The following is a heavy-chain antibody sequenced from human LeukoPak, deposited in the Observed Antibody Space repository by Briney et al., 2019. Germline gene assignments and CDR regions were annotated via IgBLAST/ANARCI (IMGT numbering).Heavy chain of an antibody. V-gene: IGHV4-59*01. Sequence: SETLSLTCTVSGGSISSYYWSWIRQPPGKGLEWIGYICYSGSTNYNPSLKSRVTISVDTSKNQFSLKLSSVTAADTAVYYCARLGFYYDSSGYYLLDYWGQGTLVTVSS. D-gene: IGHD3-22*01. J-gene: IGHJ4*02. CDR2: ICYSGST. CDR1: GGSISSYY. CDR3: ARLGFYYDSSGYYLLDY.